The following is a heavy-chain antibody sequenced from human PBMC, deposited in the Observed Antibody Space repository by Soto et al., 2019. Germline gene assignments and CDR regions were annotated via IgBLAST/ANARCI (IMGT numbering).Heavy chain of an antibody. CDR3: ATVATGNYDWFDP. CDR1: GFAFSRYW. V-gene: IGHV3-74*03. D-gene: IGHD1-7*01. Sequence: EVQLVESGGGLVQPGGSLRLSCAASGFAFSRYWMHWVRQAPGKGLVWVARINSDGSTTTYADSVKGRFTISRDNAKNTLYLQMNSLSAEDTAVYYCATVATGNYDWFDPWGQGSLVTVSS. CDR2: INSDGSTT. J-gene: IGHJ5*02.